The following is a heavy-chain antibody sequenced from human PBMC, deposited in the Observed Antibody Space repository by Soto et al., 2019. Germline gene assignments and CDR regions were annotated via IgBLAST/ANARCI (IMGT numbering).Heavy chain of an antibody. J-gene: IGHJ6*02. CDR1: GGSISSGSYF. CDR3: ARDPEYYDILTGYGGGMDV. D-gene: IGHD3-9*01. Sequence: SETLSLTCTVSGGSISSGSYFWSWIRQHPGKGLEWIGYIYYSGSTYYNPSLKSRVTISVDTSKNQFSLKLSSVTAADTAVYYCARDPEYYDILTGYGGGMDVWGQGTTVTVSS. CDR2: IYYSGST. V-gene: IGHV4-31*03.